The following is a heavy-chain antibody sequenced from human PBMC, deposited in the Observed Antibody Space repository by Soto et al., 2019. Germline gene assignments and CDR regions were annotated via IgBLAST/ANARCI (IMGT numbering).Heavy chain of an antibody. D-gene: IGHD6-19*01. J-gene: IGHJ3*02. V-gene: IGHV4-4*02. CDR1: SGSISSSNW. CDR3: ARDRGYSSGWGRHLGAFDI. Sequence: QVQLQESGPGLVKPSGTLSLTCAVSSGSISSSNWWSWVRQPPGKGLEWIGEIYHSGSTNYNPSLKSRVTISVEKSKNQFSLKLSSVTAADTAVYYCARDRGYSSGWGRHLGAFDIWGQGTMVTVSS. CDR2: IYHSGST.